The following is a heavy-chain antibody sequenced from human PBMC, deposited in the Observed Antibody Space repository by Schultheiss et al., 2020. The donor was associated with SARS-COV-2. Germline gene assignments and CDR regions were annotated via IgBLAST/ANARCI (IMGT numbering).Heavy chain of an antibody. J-gene: IGHJ6*03. CDR1: GESFNGFS. Sequence: SETLSLTCAVYGESFNGFSWTWIRQSPGKGLEWIGQVSHSGGTHYSPSLKRRVTISVDTSKSQFSLRLRSVTAAETSIYFCSRGRTSVIPSPVLGLGPHYFSYYMDVWGKGTTVTVAS. CDR3: SRGRTSVIPSPVLGLGPHYFSYYMDV. V-gene: IGHV4-34*01. D-gene: IGHD4-11*01. CDR2: VSHSGGT.